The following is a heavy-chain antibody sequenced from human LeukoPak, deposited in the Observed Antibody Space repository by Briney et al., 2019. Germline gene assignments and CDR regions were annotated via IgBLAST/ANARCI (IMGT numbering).Heavy chain of an antibody. CDR3: ARFKYDFWSGSRSYYFYGMDV. D-gene: IGHD3-3*01. J-gene: IGHJ6*02. Sequence: PSETLSLTCTVSGGSISSHYWSWIRQPPGKGLEWIAYNSGSTTYTPSLKSRVTISLDTSKNQFSLKLSSVTAADTAVYYCARFKYDFWSGSRSYYFYGMDVWGQGTTVTVSS. CDR1: GGSISSHY. V-gene: IGHV4-4*09. CDR2: NSGST.